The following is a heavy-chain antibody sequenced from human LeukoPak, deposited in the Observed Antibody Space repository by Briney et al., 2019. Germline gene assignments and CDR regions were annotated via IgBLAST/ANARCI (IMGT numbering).Heavy chain of an antibody. Sequence: GGSLRLSCAASGFTFDDYAMHWVRQAPGKGLEWVSGISWNSGSIGYADSVKGRFTISRDNAKNPLYLQMNSLRAEDTALYYCAKGTAGAYLYFDYWGQGTLVTVSS. CDR2: ISWNSGSI. CDR1: GFTFDDYA. CDR3: AKGTAGAYLYFDY. D-gene: IGHD1-26*01. V-gene: IGHV3-9*01. J-gene: IGHJ4*02.